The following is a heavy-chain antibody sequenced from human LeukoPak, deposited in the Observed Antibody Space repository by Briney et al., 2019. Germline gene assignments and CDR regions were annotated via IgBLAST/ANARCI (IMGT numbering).Heavy chain of an antibody. CDR1: GFTFSSYA. D-gene: IGHD1-26*01. CDR2: ISGSGGTT. CDR3: AKGSPRAYDAFDI. Sequence: PGGSLRLSCAASGFTFSSYAMSRVRQAPGKGLEWVSAISGSGGTTYYADSVKGRFTISRDNSKNTLYLQMNSLRAEDTAVYYCAKGSPRAYDAFDIWGQGTMVTVSS. J-gene: IGHJ3*02. V-gene: IGHV3-23*01.